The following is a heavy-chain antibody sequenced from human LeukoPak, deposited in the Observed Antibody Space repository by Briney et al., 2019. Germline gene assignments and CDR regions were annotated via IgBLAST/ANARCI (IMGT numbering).Heavy chain of an antibody. Sequence: GGSLRLSCAASGFTFRTYGMHWVRQAPGKGLEWVAVISYDGSNKYYADSVKGRFTISRDNSKNTLYLQMNSLRAEDTAVYYCARDPQWLTYFDYWGQGTLVTVSS. CDR3: ARDPQWLTYFDY. D-gene: IGHD6-19*01. J-gene: IGHJ4*02. CDR1: GFTFRTYG. V-gene: IGHV3-30*03. CDR2: ISYDGSNK.